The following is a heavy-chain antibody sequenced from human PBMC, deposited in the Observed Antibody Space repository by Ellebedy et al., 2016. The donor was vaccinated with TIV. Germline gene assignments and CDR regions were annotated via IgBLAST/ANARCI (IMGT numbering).Heavy chain of an antibody. CDR1: GFAFTTYT. CDR3: ARNQVGITVWNDAFDV. V-gene: IGHV3-21*01. J-gene: IGHJ3*01. D-gene: IGHD3-22*01. CDR2: ISSSGSYI. Sequence: PGGSLRLSCAASGFAFTTYTLHWVSQAPGKGLEWVSLISSSGSYIDYAESVKGRFTISRDNAKNSLYLQMNSLRADDTAVYFCARNQVGITVWNDAFDVWGQGTTVTVSS.